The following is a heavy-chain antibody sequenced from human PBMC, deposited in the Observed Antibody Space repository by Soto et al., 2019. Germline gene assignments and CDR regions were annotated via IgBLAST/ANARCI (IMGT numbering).Heavy chain of an antibody. V-gene: IGHV1-18*01. CDR2: ISAYNGNT. J-gene: IGHJ4*02. CDR3: ARDSTTHQIYIAVAGRSIDY. D-gene: IGHD6-19*01. CDR1: GYTFTSYG. Sequence: ASVKVSCKASGYTFTSYGISWVRQAPGQGLEWMGWISAYNGNTNYAQKLQGRVTMTTDTSTSTAYMELRSLRSDDTAVYYCARDSTTHQIYIAVAGRSIDYWGQGTLVTVSS.